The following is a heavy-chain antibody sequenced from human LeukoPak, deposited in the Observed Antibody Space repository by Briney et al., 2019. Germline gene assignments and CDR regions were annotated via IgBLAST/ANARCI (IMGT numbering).Heavy chain of an antibody. V-gene: IGHV3-23*01. Sequence: TGGSLRLSCAASGFSFSSYAMSWVRQAPGKGLEWVSAISGSGGSTYYADSVKGRFTISRDNSKNTLYLQMNSLRAEDTAVYYCAKDHGGYYDILTGYPPRGGIDYWGQGTLVTVSS. CDR3: AKDHGGYYDILTGYPPRGGIDY. J-gene: IGHJ4*02. D-gene: IGHD3-9*01. CDR1: GFSFSSYA. CDR2: ISGSGGST.